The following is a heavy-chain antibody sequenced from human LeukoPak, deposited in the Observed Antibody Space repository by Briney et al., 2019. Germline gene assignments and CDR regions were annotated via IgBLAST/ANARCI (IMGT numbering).Heavy chain of an antibody. Sequence: GGSLRLSCAASGFTFSSKGMSWVRRAPGKGLEWVSAISGSGDSTYYADSVKGRFTISRDNSKNTLYLQMNSLRAEDTATYYCAKDSPVMTRWGQGTLVTVSS. CDR2: ISGSGDST. V-gene: IGHV3-23*01. D-gene: IGHD2-21*01. J-gene: IGHJ4*02. CDR3: AKDSPVMTR. CDR1: GFTFSSKG.